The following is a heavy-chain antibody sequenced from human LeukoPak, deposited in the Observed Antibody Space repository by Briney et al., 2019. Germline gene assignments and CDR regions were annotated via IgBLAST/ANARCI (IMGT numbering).Heavy chain of an antibody. Sequence: GGTLRLSCAASGFTFSSYGMSWVRQAPGKGLEWVSAISGSGGSTYYADSVKGRFTISRDNSKNTLYLQMNSLRAEDTAVYYCAKGDSSSWYSALDYWGQGTLVSVSS. V-gene: IGHV3-23*01. CDR2: ISGSGGST. J-gene: IGHJ4*02. CDR3: AKGDSSSWYSALDY. CDR1: GFTFSSYG. D-gene: IGHD6-13*01.